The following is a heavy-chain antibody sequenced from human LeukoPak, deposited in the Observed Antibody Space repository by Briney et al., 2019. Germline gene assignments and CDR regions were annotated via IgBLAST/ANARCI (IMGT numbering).Heavy chain of an antibody. J-gene: IGHJ4*02. CDR2: ISSSGTTI. Sequence: PGGSLRLSCTVSGITFSDYYMSWIRQAPGKGLEWISYISSSGTTIYYADSVKGRFTISRDNAKNSLYLQMSSLRAEDTAVYYCARLLAGIDYWGQGTLVTVST. CDR3: ARLLAGIDY. CDR1: GITFSDYY. D-gene: IGHD6-19*01. V-gene: IGHV3-11*01.